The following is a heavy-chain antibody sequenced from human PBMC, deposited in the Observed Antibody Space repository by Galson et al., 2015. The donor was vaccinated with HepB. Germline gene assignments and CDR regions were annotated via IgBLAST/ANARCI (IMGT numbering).Heavy chain of an antibody. CDR3: AREPWEVVAAAAGSGAFDI. V-gene: IGHV1-2*04. J-gene: IGHJ3*02. CDR1: GYTFTGYY. Sequence: SVKVSCKASGYTFTGYYLHWVRQAPGQGLEWMGWINPNSGGTNYAQKFQDCVTLTRDTSISTAYMEMSRLTSDDTAMYYCAREPWEVVAAAAGSGAFDIWGQGTMITVSS. D-gene: IGHD6-13*01. CDR2: INPNSGGT.